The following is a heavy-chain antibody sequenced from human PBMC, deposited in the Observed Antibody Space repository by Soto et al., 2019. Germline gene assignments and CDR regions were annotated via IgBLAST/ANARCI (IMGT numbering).Heavy chain of an antibody. CDR1: GDSLTRNY. D-gene: IGHD6-19*01. CDR2: IYYSGST. Sequence: SETLSLTCTVSGDSLTRNYWSWIRQHPGKGLEWIGYIYYSGSTYYNPSLKSRVTISVDTSKNQFSLKLSSVTAADTAVYYCARGPGSGWYDYWGQGTLVTVSS. J-gene: IGHJ4*02. V-gene: IGHV4-31*03. CDR3: ARGPGSGWYDY.